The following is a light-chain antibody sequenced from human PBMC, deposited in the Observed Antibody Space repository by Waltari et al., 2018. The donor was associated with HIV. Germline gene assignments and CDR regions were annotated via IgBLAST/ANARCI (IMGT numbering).Light chain of an antibody. Sequence: QSVLTQSPSTSGTPGQRVTISCSGSSSNVGTKTVNWYQQVPGTAPKLLIHTNDQRPSGVPDRFSASKSGASASLAISGLRSEDEADYYCAAWDASLNAPVFSGGTKLTVL. CDR2: TND. CDR3: AAWDASLNAPV. V-gene: IGLV1-44*01. CDR1: SSNVGTKT. J-gene: IGLJ2*01.